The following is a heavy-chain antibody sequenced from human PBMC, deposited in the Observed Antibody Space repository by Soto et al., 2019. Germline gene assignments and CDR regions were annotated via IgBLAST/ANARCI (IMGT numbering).Heavy chain of an antibody. CDR3: ARDGGDFGPLRINGSAP. D-gene: IGHD3-3*01. V-gene: IGHV1-3*01. Sequence: GASVKVSCKASGYTFTSYAMHWVRQAPGQRLEWMGWINAGNGNTKYSQKFQGRVTITRDTSASTAYMELSSLRSEDTAVYYCARDGGDFGPLRINGSAPWGQGTLVTVSS. CDR2: INAGNGNT. J-gene: IGHJ5*02. CDR1: GYTFTSYA.